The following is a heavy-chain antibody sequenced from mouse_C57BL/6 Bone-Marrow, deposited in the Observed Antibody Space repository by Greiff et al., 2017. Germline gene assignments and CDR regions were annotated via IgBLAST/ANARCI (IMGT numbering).Heavy chain of an antibody. CDR3: ARGNGYYPYWYCDV. V-gene: IGHV1-18*01. Sequence: EVQLQESGPELVKPGASVKIPCKASGYTFTDYNMDWVKQSHGKSLEWIGDINPNNGGTIYNQKFKGKATLTVDKSSSTAYMELRSLTSEDTAVYYCARGNGYYPYWYCDVWGTGTTVTVSS. CDR2: INPNNGGT. D-gene: IGHD2-3*01. CDR1: GYTFTDYN. J-gene: IGHJ1*03.